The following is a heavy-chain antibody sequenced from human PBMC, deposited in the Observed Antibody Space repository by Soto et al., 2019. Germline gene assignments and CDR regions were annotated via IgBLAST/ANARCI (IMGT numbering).Heavy chain of an antibody. J-gene: IGHJ5*02. CDR3: AKTYSSSWYSTNWFDP. V-gene: IGHV3-23*01. CDR1: GFTFSSYA. Sequence: GALRLSCAASGFTFSSYAMSWVRQAPGKGLEWVSAISGSGGSTYYADSVKGRFTISRDNSKNTLSPQMNSLRAEDTAVYYCAKTYSSSWYSTNWFDPWGQGTLVTVSS. D-gene: IGHD6-13*01. CDR2: ISGSGGST.